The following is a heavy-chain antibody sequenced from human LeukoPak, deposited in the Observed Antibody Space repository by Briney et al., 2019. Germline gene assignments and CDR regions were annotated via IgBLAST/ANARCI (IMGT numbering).Heavy chain of an antibody. CDR3: AKVDPSNWNYGDY. D-gene: IGHD1-20*01. Sequence: PGGSLRLSCAASGFIFSSYATSWVRQAPGKGLEWVSAISGSGGSTYYADSVKGRFTISRDNSKNTLYLQMNSLRAEDTSVYYCAKVDPSNWNYGDYWGQGTPVTVSS. V-gene: IGHV3-23*01. CDR1: GFIFSSYA. J-gene: IGHJ4*02. CDR2: ISGSGGST.